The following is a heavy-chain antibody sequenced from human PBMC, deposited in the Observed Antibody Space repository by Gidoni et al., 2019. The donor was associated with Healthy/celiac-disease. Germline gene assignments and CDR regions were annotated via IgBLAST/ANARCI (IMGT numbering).Heavy chain of an antibody. CDR2: IKSKTDGGTT. Sequence: EVQLVESGGGLVKPGGSLRLSCAASGFTFGTAWMSWVRQAPGKGLEWVGRIKSKTDGGTTDYAAPVKGRFTISRDDSKNTLYLQMNSLKTEDTAVYYCTTDDPLGEASEVAPNGGWGQGTLVTVSS. CDR1: GFTFGTAW. D-gene: IGHD3-10*01. J-gene: IGHJ4*02. V-gene: IGHV3-15*01. CDR3: TTDDPLGEASEVAPNGG.